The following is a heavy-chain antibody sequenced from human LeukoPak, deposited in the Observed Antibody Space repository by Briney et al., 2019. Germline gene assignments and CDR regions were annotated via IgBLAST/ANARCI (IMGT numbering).Heavy chain of an antibody. CDR3: AKHFCTGLDCSLFDS. J-gene: IGHJ4*02. CDR2: ISSSSSTI. D-gene: IGHD3/OR15-3a*01. V-gene: IGHV3-48*01. Sequence: GGSLRLSCAASGFTFSSYSMNWVRQAPGKGLEWVSYISSSSSTIYYADSVKGRFTISRDNAKNSLYLQMNSLRAEDTAVYYCAKHFCTGLDCSLFDSWGQGTLVTVSS. CDR1: GFTFSSYS.